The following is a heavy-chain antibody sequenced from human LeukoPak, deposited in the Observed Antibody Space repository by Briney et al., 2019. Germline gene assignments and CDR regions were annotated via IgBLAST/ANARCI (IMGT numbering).Heavy chain of an antibody. J-gene: IGHJ4*02. D-gene: IGHD5-18*01. CDR1: GFTFNNYA. CDR3: AKSPDTAMVNYFDF. CDR2: ISESGDYT. Sequence: GGSLRLSCAASGFTFNNYAMTWVRQAPGKGLEWVSGISESGDYTYYSDSVKVRFTISRDNSKNTLYLQMNSLRAEDTAVYYCAKSPDTAMVNYFDFWGQGTLVTVSS. V-gene: IGHV3-23*01.